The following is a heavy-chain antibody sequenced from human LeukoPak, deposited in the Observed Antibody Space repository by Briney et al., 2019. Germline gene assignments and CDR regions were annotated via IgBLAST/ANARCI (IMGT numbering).Heavy chain of an antibody. J-gene: IGHJ6*03. CDR1: GFTFSSYG. CDR2: ISYDGSNK. CDR3: ARRGAGIAAAGTSYYYYMDV. Sequence: GGSLRLSCAASGFTFSSYGMHWVRQAPGKGLEWVAVISYDGSNKYYADSVKGRFTISRDNAKNSLYLQMNSLRDEDTAVYYCARRGAGIAAAGTSYYYYMDVWGKGTTVTVSS. V-gene: IGHV3-30*03. D-gene: IGHD6-13*01.